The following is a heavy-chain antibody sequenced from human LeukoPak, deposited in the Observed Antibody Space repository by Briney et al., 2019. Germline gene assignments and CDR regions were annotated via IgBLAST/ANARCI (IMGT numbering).Heavy chain of an antibody. Sequence: PSETLSLTCTVSGGSISTYYWSWIRQPPGRGLEYVGFIHYSGSTNYNPSLKSRVTISVDTSKNQFSLKLSSVTAADTAVYYCAAFRYDGDVFYPEDFWGLGTLVTVSS. D-gene: IGHD2-21*01. CDR3: AAFRYDGDVFYPEDF. CDR1: GGSISTYY. V-gene: IGHV4-59*12. CDR2: IHYSGST. J-gene: IGHJ4*02.